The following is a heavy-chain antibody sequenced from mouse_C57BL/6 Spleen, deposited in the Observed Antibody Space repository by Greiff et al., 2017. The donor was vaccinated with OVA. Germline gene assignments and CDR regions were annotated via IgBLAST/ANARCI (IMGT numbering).Heavy chain of an antibody. J-gene: IGHJ1*03. CDR3: TRELELGRYWYFDV. CDR1: GYAFSSSW. D-gene: IGHD4-1*01. V-gene: IGHV1-82*01. CDR2: IYPGDGDT. Sequence: VQLQESGPELVKPGASVKISCKASGYAFSSSWMNWVKQRPGKGLEWIGRIYPGDGDTNYNGKFKGKATLTADKSSSTAYMELRSLTSEDSAVYYCTRELELGRYWYFDVWGTGTTVTVSS.